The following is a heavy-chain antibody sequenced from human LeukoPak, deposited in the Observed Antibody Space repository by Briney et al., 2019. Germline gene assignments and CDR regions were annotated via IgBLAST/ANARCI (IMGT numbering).Heavy chain of an antibody. CDR1: GGTFSSYA. J-gene: IGHJ4*02. D-gene: IGHD3-16*02. V-gene: IGHV1-69*13. CDR2: IIPIFGTA. Sequence: ASVKVSCKASGGTFSSYAISWVRQAPGQGLEWMGGIIPIFGTANYAQKFQGRVKITADESPSTAYMELSSLRSEDTAVYYCASPSYDYVGGSYRYNFDYWGQGTLVTVSS. CDR3: ASPSYDYVGGSYRYNFDY.